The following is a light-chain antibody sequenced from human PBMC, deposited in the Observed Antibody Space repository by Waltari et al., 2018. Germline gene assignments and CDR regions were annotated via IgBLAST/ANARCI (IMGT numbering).Light chain of an antibody. CDR2: EYS. V-gene: IGLV3-10*01. CDR3: LSPDSSGTYVV. CDR1: ALSTKY. Sequence: SYELTQPPSVSVSPGQTASITRSGHALSTKYAYWYHQTSGQAPVLVIFEYSKRPSGIPERISGSSSGTMATLTLSGAQLEDEGDYYCLSPDSSGTYVVFGGGTKLTVL. J-gene: IGLJ2*01.